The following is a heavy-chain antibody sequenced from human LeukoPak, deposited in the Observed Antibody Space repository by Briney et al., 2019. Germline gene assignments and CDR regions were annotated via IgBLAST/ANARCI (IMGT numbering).Heavy chain of an antibody. CDR3: ARDKAAAGAGFDY. CDR2: IIPIFGTA. V-gene: IGHV1-69*13. CDR1: GGTFSSYA. D-gene: IGHD6-13*01. J-gene: IGHJ4*02. Sequence: SVKVSCKASGGTFSSYAISWVRQAPGQGLEWMGGIIPIFGTANYAQKFQGRVTITADESTSTAYMELSSLRSEDTAVYYCARDKAAAGAGFDYWGQGTLVTVSS.